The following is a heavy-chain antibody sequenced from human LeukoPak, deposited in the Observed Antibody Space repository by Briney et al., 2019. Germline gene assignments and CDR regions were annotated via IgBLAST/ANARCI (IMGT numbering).Heavy chain of an antibody. CDR1: GGSFSGYY. Sequence: SETLSLTCAVYGGSFSGYYWSWIRQPPGKGLEWIGEINHSGSTNYNPSLKSRVTISVGTSKNQFSLKLSSVTAADTAVYYCARGAGYGGISGWFDPWGQGTLVTVSS. CDR3: ARGAGYGGISGWFDP. V-gene: IGHV4-34*01. CDR2: INHSGST. J-gene: IGHJ5*02. D-gene: IGHD4-23*01.